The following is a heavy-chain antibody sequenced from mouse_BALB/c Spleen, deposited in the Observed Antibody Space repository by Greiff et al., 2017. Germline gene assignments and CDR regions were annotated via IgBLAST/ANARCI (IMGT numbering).Heavy chain of an antibody. CDR3: ARGYGYDYYAMDY. V-gene: IGHV1-18*01. D-gene: IGHD1-2*01. CDR2: INPYNGGT. Sequence: VQLKESGPELVKPGASMKISCKASGYSFTGYTMNWVKQSHGKNLEWIGLINPYNGGTSYNQKFKGKATLTVDKSSSTAYMELLSLTSEDSAVYYCARGYGYDYYAMDYWGQGTSVTVSS. J-gene: IGHJ4*01. CDR1: GYSFTGYT.